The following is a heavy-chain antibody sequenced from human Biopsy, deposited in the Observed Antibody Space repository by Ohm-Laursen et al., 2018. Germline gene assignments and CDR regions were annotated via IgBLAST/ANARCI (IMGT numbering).Heavy chain of an antibody. J-gene: IGHJ4*02. CDR3: ARGPRGLVVITTTALYFDY. Sequence: SVKVSCKASGYTFTSYYLHWVRQAPGQGLEWMGRINPNNDNTAYAQKFQGRITMTKDTSTSTVYLDLSSLTFDDSAVYYCARGPRGLVVITTTALYFDYWGQGNLVTVSS. CDR1: GYTFTSYY. CDR2: INPNNDNT. D-gene: IGHD3-22*01. V-gene: IGHV1-46*01.